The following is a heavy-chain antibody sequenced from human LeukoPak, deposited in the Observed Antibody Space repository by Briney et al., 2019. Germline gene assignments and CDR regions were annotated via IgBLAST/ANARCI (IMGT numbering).Heavy chain of an antibody. Sequence: ASVKVSCKVSGYTLTELSMLWVRQAPGKGLEWMGGFDPEDGETIYAQKFQGRVTMTEDTSTDTAYMELSSLRSEDTAVFYCATVYYYGSGTEMYYFDYWGQGTLVTVSS. CDR1: GYTLTELS. J-gene: IGHJ4*02. V-gene: IGHV1-24*01. D-gene: IGHD3-10*01. CDR3: ATVYYYGSGTEMYYFDY. CDR2: FDPEDGET.